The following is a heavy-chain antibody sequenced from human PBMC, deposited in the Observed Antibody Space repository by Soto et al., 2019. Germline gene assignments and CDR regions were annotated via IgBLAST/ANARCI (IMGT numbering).Heavy chain of an antibody. Sequence: GESLKNSCKGSGYSFTNYWIGWVRQMPGKGLEWMGIIYPDDSDIRYSPSFQGQVTISADKSITTAYLQWSSLKASDTAMYYCARRSSHHYGMDVWGQGTTVTVSS. CDR1: GYSFTNYW. CDR2: IYPDDSDI. V-gene: IGHV5-51*01. J-gene: IGHJ6*02. CDR3: ARRSSHHYGMDV.